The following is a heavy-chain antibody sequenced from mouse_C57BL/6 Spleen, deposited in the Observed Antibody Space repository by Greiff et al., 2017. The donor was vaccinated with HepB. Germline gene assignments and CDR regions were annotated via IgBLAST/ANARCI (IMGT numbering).Heavy chain of an antibody. V-gene: IGHV1-50*01. CDR3: ARRGYPWYFDV. J-gene: IGHJ1*03. Sequence: QVQLQQPGAELVKPGASVKLSCKASGYTFTSYWMQWVKQRPGQGLEWIGEIDPSDSYTNYNQKFKGKATLTVDTSSSTAYMQRSSLTSEDSAVYYCARRGYPWYFDVWGTGTTVTVSS. CDR1: GYTFTSYW. D-gene: IGHD2-2*01. CDR2: IDPSDSYT.